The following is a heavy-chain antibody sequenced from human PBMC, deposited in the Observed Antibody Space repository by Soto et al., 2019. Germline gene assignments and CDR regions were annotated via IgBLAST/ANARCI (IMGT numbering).Heavy chain of an antibody. V-gene: IGHV4-59*01. CDR1: GGSISSYY. CDR2: IYYSGST. D-gene: IGHD2-15*01. CDR3: ARVRCSGGSCRLRQNWFDL. Sequence: SETLSLTCTVSGGSISSYYWSWIRQPPGKGLEWIGYIYYSGSTNYNPSLKSRVTISVDTSKNQFSLKLSSVTAADTAVYYCARVRCSGGSCRLRQNWFDLWGQGTLVTVSS. J-gene: IGHJ5*02.